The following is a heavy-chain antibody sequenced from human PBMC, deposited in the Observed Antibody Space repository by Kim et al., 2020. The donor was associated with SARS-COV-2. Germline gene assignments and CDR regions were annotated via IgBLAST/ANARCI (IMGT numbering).Heavy chain of an antibody. CDR3: ARRPLGPDGMDV. J-gene: IGHJ6*02. Sequence: TRYSPSFQGQVIISADKSITTAYLQWSSLKASDTAMYYCARRPLGPDGMDVWGQGTTVTVSS. CDR2: T. V-gene: IGHV5-51*01.